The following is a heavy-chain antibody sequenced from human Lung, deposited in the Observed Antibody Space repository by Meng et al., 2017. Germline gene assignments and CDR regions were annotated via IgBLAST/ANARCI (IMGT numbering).Heavy chain of an antibody. Sequence: QLQHWGAGLLNPSETLPLTCVVSGGSFSDYYWSWIRQPPGKGLEWIGEINHSGSTNYNPSLESRATISVDTSQNNLSLKLSSVTAADSAVYYCARGPTTMAHDFDYWGQGTLVTVSS. CDR2: INHSGST. V-gene: IGHV4-34*01. D-gene: IGHD4-11*01. J-gene: IGHJ4*02. CDR3: ARGPTTMAHDFDY. CDR1: GGSFSDYY.